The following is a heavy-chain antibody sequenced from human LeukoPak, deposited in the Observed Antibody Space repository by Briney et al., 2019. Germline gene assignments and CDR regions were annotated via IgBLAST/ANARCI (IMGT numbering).Heavy chain of an antibody. Sequence: SETLSLTCTVSGGSISSGSYYWGWIPQPPGKGLERLGSIYYSGSTYYNPSLKSRVAISVDTSKNQLSLKLSSVTAADTAVYYCASTSDYYYGKFDYWGQGTLVTVSS. J-gene: IGHJ4*02. CDR1: GGSISSGSYY. CDR3: ASTSDYYYGKFDY. D-gene: IGHD3-22*01. V-gene: IGHV4-39*01. CDR2: IYYSGST.